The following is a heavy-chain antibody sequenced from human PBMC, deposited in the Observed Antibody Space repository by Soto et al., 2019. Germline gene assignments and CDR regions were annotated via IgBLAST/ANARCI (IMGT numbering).Heavy chain of an antibody. CDR3: ARHRIQGGYDGYDSGKLFDY. CDR1: GGTISSTSYY. Sequence: SETLSLTCTVSGGTISSTSYYWGWIRQPPGKGLEWIGGVYYRGNTYYNPSLESRITIFIDTSKNQFSLNLNSVTAADTAVYYCARHRIQGGYDGYDSGKLFDYWGQGTLVTVSS. V-gene: IGHV4-39*01. J-gene: IGHJ4*02. CDR2: VYYRGNT. D-gene: IGHD5-12*01.